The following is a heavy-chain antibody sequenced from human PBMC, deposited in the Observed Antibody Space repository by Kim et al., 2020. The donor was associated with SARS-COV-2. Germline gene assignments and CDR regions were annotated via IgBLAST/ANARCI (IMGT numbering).Heavy chain of an antibody. CDR3: ARVYSGSYRGAFDI. D-gene: IGHD1-26*01. CDR2: IIPIFGTA. CDR1: GGTFSSYA. Sequence: SVKVSCKASGGTFSSYAISWVRQAPGQGLEWMGGIIPIFGTANYAQKFQGRVTITADKSTSTAYMELSSLRSEDTAVYYCARVYSGSYRGAFDIWGQGTMVTVSS. V-gene: IGHV1-69*06. J-gene: IGHJ3*02.